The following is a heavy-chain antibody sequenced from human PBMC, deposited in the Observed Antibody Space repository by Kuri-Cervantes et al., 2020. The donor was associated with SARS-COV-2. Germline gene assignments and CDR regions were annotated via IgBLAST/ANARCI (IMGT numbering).Heavy chain of an antibody. Sequence: ASVKVSCKASGYTFTSYGISWVRQAPGQGLEWMGWISAYNGNTTYAQKFQGRVTMTRDTSISTAYMELSRLRSDDTAVYYCAREAAMATGDYYYYMDVWGKGTTVTVSS. CDR2: ISAYNGNT. CDR1: GYTFTSYG. J-gene: IGHJ6*03. V-gene: IGHV1-18*01. CDR3: AREAAMATGDYYYYMDV. D-gene: IGHD5-18*01.